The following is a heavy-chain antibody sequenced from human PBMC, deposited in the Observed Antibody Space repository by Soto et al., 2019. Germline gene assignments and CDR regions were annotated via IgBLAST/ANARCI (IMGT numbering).Heavy chain of an antibody. CDR1: GFTFSNVW. J-gene: IGHJ4*02. V-gene: IGHV3-15*01. CDR2: IKSKTDGGTT. CDR3: STAPISL. Sequence: VGSLRLSGVVSGFTFSNVWMSWVRQAPGKGLEWVGRIKSKTDGGTTNYAAPVKGRFTIPRDDSKNTLYLQMDSLKTEDTAVYFCSTAPISLWGQGTLVTVSS.